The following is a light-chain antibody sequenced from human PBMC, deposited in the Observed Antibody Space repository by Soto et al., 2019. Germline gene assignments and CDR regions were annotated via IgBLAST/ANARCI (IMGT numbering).Light chain of an antibody. J-gene: IGKJ1*01. CDR2: GAS. CDR1: QSVSSK. CDR3: QHYNSWLWT. Sequence: EIVMTQSPATLSVSPGEGATLSCRASQSVSSKLAWYQQKPGQAPRLLIYGASTRATGIPARFSGSGSGTECTLINGSLQSEDSAVYYCQHYNSWLWTFGQGTNVEIK. V-gene: IGKV3-15*01.